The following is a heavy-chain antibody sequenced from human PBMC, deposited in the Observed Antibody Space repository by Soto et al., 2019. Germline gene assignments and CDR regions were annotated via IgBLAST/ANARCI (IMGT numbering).Heavy chain of an antibody. CDR2: ISGSGGST. D-gene: IGHD5-18*01. J-gene: IGHJ4*02. CDR1: GFTFSSYA. Sequence: EVQLLESGGGLVQPGGSLRLSCAASGFTFSSYAMSWVRQAPGKGLEWVSAISGSGGSTYYADSVKGRFTISRDNSKNTLYLQMNSLRAEDTAVYYCAKEGYSYGPNRYYFDYWGQGTLVTVSS. V-gene: IGHV3-23*01. CDR3: AKEGYSYGPNRYYFDY.